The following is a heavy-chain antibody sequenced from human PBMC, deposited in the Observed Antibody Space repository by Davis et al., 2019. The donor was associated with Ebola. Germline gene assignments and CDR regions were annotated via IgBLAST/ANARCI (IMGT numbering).Heavy chain of an antibody. CDR3: AKQGYSGYDHYYYYGMEV. V-gene: IGHV3-43*02. D-gene: IGHD5-12*01. CDR1: GFTFDDYA. CDR2: ISGDGGST. J-gene: IGHJ6*02. Sequence: ESLKISCAASGFTFDDYAMHWVRQAPGKGLEWVCLISGDGGSTYYADSVKGRFTISRDNSKNSLYLQMNSLRTEDTALYYCAKQGYSGYDHYYYYGMEVWGQGTTVTVSS.